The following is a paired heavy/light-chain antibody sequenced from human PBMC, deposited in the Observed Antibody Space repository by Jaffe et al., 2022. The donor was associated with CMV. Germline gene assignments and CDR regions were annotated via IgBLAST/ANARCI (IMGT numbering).Heavy chain of an antibody. CDR2: IIPIFGTA. D-gene: IGHD3-9*01. J-gene: IGHJ6*02. V-gene: IGHV1-69*01. Sequence: QVQLVQSGAEVKKPGSSVKVSCKASGGTFSSYAISWVRQAPGQGLEWMGGIIPIFGTANYAQKFQGRVTITADESTSTAYMELSSLRSEDTAVYYCAGGTYYDILTGYPPYYYYYGMDVWGQGTTVTVSS. CDR3: AGGTYYDILTGYPPYYYYYGMDV. CDR1: GGTFSSYA.
Light chain of an antibody. CDR3: LLSYSGARGV. V-gene: IGLV7-46*01. CDR2: DTS. J-gene: IGLJ2*01. Sequence: QAVVTQEPSLTVSPGGTVTLTCGSSTGAVTSGHYPYWFQQKPGQAPRTLIYDTSNKHSWTPARFSGSLLGGKAALTLSGAQPEDEAEYYCLLSYSGARGVFGGGTKLTVL. CDR1: TGAVTSGHY.